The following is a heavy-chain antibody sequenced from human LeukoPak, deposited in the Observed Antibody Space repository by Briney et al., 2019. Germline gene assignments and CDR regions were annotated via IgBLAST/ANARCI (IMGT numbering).Heavy chain of an antibody. CDR2: ISAYNGNT. CDR3: ARAYYYDSSGYYAY. CDR1: GYTFTSYG. V-gene: IGHV1-18*01. J-gene: IGHJ4*02. D-gene: IGHD3-22*01. Sequence: ASVKVSCKASGYTFTSYGISWVRQAPGRGLEWMGWISAYNGNTNYAQKLQGRVTMTTDTSTSTAYMELRSLRSDDTAVYYCARAYYYDSSGYYAYWGQGTLVTVSS.